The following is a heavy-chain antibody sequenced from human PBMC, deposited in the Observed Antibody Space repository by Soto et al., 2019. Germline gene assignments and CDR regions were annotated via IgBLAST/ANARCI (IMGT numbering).Heavy chain of an antibody. J-gene: IGHJ4*02. CDR2: ISYDGSNK. V-gene: IGHV3-30*18. D-gene: IGHD3-22*01. CDR1: GFTFSSYG. Sequence: ESGGGVVQPGRSLRLSCAASGFTFSSYGMHWVRQAPGKGLEWVAVISYDGSNKYYADSVKGRFTISRDNSKNTLYLQMNSLRAEDTAVYYCAKEGPGVIVVGTYFDYWGQGTLVTVSS. CDR3: AKEGPGVIVVGTYFDY.